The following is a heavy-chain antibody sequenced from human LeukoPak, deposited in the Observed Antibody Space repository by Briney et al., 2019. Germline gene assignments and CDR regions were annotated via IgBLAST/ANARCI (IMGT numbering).Heavy chain of an antibody. CDR2: ISGSGST. CDR3: AKGATISTIGSIAVAGIDY. D-gene: IGHD6-19*01. J-gene: IGHJ4*02. V-gene: IGHV3-23*01. CDR1: GFTFSSYA. Sequence: GGSLRLSCAASGFTFSSYAMSWVCQAPGKGLEWVSAISGSGSTYYADSVKGRFTISRDNSKNTLYLQMNSLRAEDTAVYYCAKGATISTIGSIAVAGIDYWGQGTLVTVSS.